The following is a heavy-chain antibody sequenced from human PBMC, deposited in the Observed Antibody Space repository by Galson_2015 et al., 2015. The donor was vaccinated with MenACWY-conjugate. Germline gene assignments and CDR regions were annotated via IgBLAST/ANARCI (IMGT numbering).Heavy chain of an antibody. D-gene: IGHD1-1*01. Sequence: SVKVSCKVSGDTFSSDSISWVRQAPGQGLELMGGIIPLSGNTTYVEKFQGRVTITADSSTNTVYMELSRLKSEDTAMYYCARDDRGSFYNTLYWFDPWGQGTQVTVSS. J-gene: IGHJ5*02. V-gene: IGHV1-69*13. CDR1: GDTFSSDS. CDR2: IIPLSGNT. CDR3: ARDDRGSFYNTLYWFDP.